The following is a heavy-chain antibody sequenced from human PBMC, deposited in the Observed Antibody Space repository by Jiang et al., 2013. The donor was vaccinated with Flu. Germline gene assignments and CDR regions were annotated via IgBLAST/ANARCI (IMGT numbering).Heavy chain of an antibody. CDR2: IRNKLYRGTT. V-gene: IGHV3-49*03. D-gene: IGHD3-10*01. CDR3: TRDLVRDIIMIAATYFDS. CDR1: GFSFGDYA. J-gene: IGHJ4*02. Sequence: QLLESGGGLVQPGRSLRLSCTASGFSFGDYAVSWLRQAPGKGLEWVGFIRNKLYRGTTDYAASVQGRFTISRDDSKSIAYLQMSSLKTEDTAVYYCTRDLVRDIIMIAATYFDSWGQGTLVTVSS.